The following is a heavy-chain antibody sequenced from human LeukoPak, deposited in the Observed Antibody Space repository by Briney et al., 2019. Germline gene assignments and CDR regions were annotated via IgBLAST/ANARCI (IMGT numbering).Heavy chain of an antibody. Sequence: GGSLRLSCAASGFTFSNYAMSWVRQAPGKGLEWVSVISGSGGSTYYADSVKGRFTISRDNSKNTLYLQMNSLRAEDTAVYYCAKGADVLIPAAGSLFDYWGQGTLVTVSS. D-gene: IGHD6-13*01. CDR1: GFTFSNYA. V-gene: IGHV3-23*01. J-gene: IGHJ4*02. CDR3: AKGADVLIPAAGSLFDY. CDR2: ISGSGGST.